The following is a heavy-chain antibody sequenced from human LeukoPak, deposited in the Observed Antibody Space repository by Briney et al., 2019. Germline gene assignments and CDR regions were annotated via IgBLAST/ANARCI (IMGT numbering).Heavy chain of an antibody. CDR3: ARSAGYDFWSGTYYYYMDV. V-gene: IGHV1-8*03. Sequence: ASVKVSCTASGYTFTSYAIHWLRQAPGQGLEWMGWMNPNSGNTGYAQKFQGRVTITRNTSISTAYMELSSLRSEDTAVYYCARSAGYDFWSGTYYYYMDVWGKGTTVTVSS. CDR1: GYTFTSYA. D-gene: IGHD3-3*01. CDR2: MNPNSGNT. J-gene: IGHJ6*03.